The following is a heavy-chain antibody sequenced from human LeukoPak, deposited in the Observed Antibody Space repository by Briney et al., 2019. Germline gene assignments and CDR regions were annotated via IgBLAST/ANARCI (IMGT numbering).Heavy chain of an antibody. CDR1: GGTFSSYA. Sequence: SVKVSCKASGGTFSSYAISWVRQAPGQGLEWMGRIIPILGIANYAQKFQGRVTITADKSTSTAYMGLSSLRSEDTAVYYCATTPSTDCSSTSCYGFDYWGQGTLVTVSS. J-gene: IGHJ4*02. CDR3: ATTPSTDCSSTSCYGFDY. CDR2: IIPILGIA. V-gene: IGHV1-69*04. D-gene: IGHD2-2*01.